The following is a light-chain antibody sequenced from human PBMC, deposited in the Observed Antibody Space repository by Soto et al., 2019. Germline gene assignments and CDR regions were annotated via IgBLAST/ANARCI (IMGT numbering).Light chain of an antibody. CDR2: SAS. CDR3: QQFDGH. V-gene: IGKV1-5*03. CDR1: QNINNW. Sequence: DVHLTQSPSTLSPSVGDRVTITCRASQNINNWLAWYQQKPGKAPNLLIYSASTLKTGVPSRFSGSGSGTAFTLTISSLQPDDSATYFCQQFDGHFGQGTKLEIK. J-gene: IGKJ2*01.